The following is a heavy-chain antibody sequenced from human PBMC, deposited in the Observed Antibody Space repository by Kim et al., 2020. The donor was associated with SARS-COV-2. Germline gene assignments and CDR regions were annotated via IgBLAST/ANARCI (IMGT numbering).Heavy chain of an antibody. CDR3: AKEGAAGSFY. D-gene: IGHD6-13*01. CDR1: GFTFSSYA. CDR2: IYSGGSST. J-gene: IGHJ4*02. V-gene: IGHV3-23*03. Sequence: GSLRLSCAASGFTFSSYAMSWVRQAPGKGLEWVSVIYSGGSSTYYADSVKGRFTISRDNSKNTLYLQMNSLRAEDTAVYYCAKEGAAGSFYWGQGTLVTVSS.